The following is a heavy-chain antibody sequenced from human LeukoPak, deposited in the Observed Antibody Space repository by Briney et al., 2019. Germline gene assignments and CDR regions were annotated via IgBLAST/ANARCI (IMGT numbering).Heavy chain of an antibody. Sequence: ASVKVSCKASGYTFTGYYMHWVRQAPGQGLEWMGWINPNSGGTNYAQKFQGRVTMTRDTSISTAYIELSRLRSDDTAVYYCARGEGVTIFGVVIISDYWGQGTLVTVSS. CDR1: GYTFTGYY. V-gene: IGHV1-2*02. D-gene: IGHD3-3*01. J-gene: IGHJ4*02. CDR2: INPNSGGT. CDR3: ARGEGVTIFGVVIISDY.